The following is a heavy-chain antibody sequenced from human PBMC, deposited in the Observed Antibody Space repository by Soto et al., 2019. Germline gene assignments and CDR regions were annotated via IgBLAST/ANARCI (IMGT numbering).Heavy chain of an antibody. Sequence: QVQLVESGGGVVQPGTSLRLSCAASGSTFSNYGMHWVRQAPGKGLEWEAVVWYDGTTKFYPDSVKGRFTISRDNSNNTLYLQMXSLRVEDTAVYYCATVDNYYGSVFWGQGTLVTVSS. D-gene: IGHD3-10*01. V-gene: IGHV3-33*01. J-gene: IGHJ4*02. CDR3: ATVDNYYGSVF. CDR2: VWYDGTTK. CDR1: GSTFSNYG.